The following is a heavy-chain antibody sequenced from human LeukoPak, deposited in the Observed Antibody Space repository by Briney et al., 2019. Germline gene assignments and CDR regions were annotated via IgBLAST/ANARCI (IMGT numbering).Heavy chain of an antibody. Sequence: GASVKGSCKASGYTFTGYYMHWVRQAPGQGLEWMGWINPNSGGTNYAQKFQGRVTMTRDTSISTAYMELSRLRSDDTAVYYCARADNYYGSGSYMDYWGQGTLVTVSS. CDR2: INPNSGGT. J-gene: IGHJ4*02. V-gene: IGHV1-2*02. CDR3: ARADNYYGSGSYMDY. D-gene: IGHD3-10*01. CDR1: GYTFTGYY.